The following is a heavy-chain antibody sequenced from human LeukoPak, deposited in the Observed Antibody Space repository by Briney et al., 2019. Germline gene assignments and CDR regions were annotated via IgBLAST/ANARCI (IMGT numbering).Heavy chain of an antibody. D-gene: IGHD6-13*01. Sequence: GGSLRLSCAASGFTFSSYSMNWVRQAPGKGLEWVSYITSSSSTIYCADSVKGRFTISRDNAKNSLYLQMNSLRGEDTAVYYCASGYSSSHYRYYFDYWGQGTLVTVSS. CDR2: ITSSSSTI. CDR3: ASGYSSSHYRYYFDY. J-gene: IGHJ4*02. CDR1: GFTFSSYS. V-gene: IGHV3-48*01.